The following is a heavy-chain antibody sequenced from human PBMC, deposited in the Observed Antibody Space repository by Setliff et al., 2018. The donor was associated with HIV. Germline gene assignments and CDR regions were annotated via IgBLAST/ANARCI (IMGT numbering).Heavy chain of an antibody. V-gene: IGHV4-39*07. J-gene: IGHJ3*01. CDR1: YATISTADYY. Sequence: PSETLSLTCTASYATISTADYYWSWIRQPPGKELEWIGSFYYSGSTYYNPSLKSRVTMSVDASKNQLSLKLRSVTAADTAVYYCARARITMIGGRLEPYAFDRWGQGTKVTVSS. CDR3: ARARITMIGGRLEPYAFDR. D-gene: IGHD3-10*01. CDR2: FYYSGST.